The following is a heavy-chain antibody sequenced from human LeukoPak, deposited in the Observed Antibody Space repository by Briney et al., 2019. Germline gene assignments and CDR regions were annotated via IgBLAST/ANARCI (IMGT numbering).Heavy chain of an antibody. Sequence: PRGSLRLSCAASGFTFSSYSMNWVRQAPGKGLEWVSSISSSSSYIYYADSVKGRFTISRDNAKNSLYLQMNSLRAEDTAVYYCASDIAARPWVAYWGQGTLVTVSS. CDR3: ASDIAARPWVAY. CDR1: GFTFSSYS. D-gene: IGHD6-6*01. J-gene: IGHJ4*02. V-gene: IGHV3-21*01. CDR2: ISSSSSYI.